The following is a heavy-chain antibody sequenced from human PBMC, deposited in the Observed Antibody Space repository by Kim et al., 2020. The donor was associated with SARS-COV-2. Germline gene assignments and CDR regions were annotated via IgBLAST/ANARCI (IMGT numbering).Heavy chain of an antibody. CDR1: GYSFTSYW. V-gene: IGHV5-10-1*01. CDR2: IDPSDSYT. Sequence: GESLKISCKGSGYSFTSYWISWVRQMPGKGLEWMGRIDPSDSYTNYSPSFQGHVTISADKSISTAYLQWSSLKASDTAMYYCARSSGSYYNPSNVDYWGQGTLVTVSS. D-gene: IGHD3-10*01. CDR3: ARSSGSYYNPSNVDY. J-gene: IGHJ4*02.